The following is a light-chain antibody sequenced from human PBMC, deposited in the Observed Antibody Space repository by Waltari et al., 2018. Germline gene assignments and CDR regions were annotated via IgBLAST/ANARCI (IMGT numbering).Light chain of an antibody. CDR1: SSDVGSHNL. CDR3: CSYADSSTPFV. CDR2: EAS. J-gene: IGLJ1*01. V-gene: IGLV2-23*01. Sequence: QSALTQPASVSGSPGQSITISCTGNSSDVGSHNLVSWYQQHPGKAPKVMIYEASKRPSGFSNRSSGSGSANAASLTISGLQVVDEADYYGCSYADSSTPFVFGTGTKVTVL.